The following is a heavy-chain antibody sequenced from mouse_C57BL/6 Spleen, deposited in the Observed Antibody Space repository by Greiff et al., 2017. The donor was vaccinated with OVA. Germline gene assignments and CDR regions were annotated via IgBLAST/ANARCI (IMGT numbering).Heavy chain of an antibody. CDR1: GFTFSSYA. Sequence: EVQRVESGGGLVKPGGSLKLSCAASGFTFSSYAMSWVRQTPEKRLEWVATISDGGSYTYYPDNVKGRFTISRDNAKNNLYLQMSHLKSEDTAMYYCARDDGFPLFAYWGQGTLVTVSA. CDR3: ARDDGFPLFAY. J-gene: IGHJ3*01. V-gene: IGHV5-4*01. CDR2: ISDGGSYT. D-gene: IGHD2-3*01.